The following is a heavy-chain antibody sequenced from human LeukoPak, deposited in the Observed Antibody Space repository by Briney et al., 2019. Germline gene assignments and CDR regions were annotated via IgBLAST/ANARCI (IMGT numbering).Heavy chain of an antibody. CDR1: GFTFSSYE. CDR2: ISSSGSTI. J-gene: IGHJ6*04. V-gene: IGHV3-48*03. CDR3: AELGITMIGGV. D-gene: IGHD3-10*02. Sequence: GGSLRLSCAASGFTFSSYEMNWVRQAPGKGLEWVSYISSSGSTIYYADSVKGRFTISRDNAKNSLYLQMDSLGAEDTAVYYCAELGITMIGGVWGKGTTVTISS.